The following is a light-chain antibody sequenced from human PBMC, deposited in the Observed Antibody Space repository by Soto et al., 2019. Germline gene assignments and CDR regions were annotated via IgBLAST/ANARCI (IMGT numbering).Light chain of an antibody. CDR2: DNN. Sequence: QSVLTQPPSVSAAPGQKVTISCSGSSSNIGNNYVSWYQQLPGTAPKLLIYDNNKRPSGIPDRFSGSKSGTSATLGITGLQTVDEADYYCGTCDSSLSAVVFGGGTKVTVL. V-gene: IGLV1-51*01. CDR1: SSNIGNNY. CDR3: GTCDSSLSAVV. J-gene: IGLJ2*01.